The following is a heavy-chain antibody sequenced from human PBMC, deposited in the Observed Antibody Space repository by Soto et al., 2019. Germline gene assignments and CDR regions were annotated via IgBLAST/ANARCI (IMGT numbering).Heavy chain of an antibody. J-gene: IGHJ6*02. CDR1: GFSLTSGVVG. CDR2: IYWNDEQ. D-gene: IGHD1-1*01. V-gene: IGHV2-5*01. Sequence: QITLKESGPTLVKPTQTLTLTCTFSGFSLTSGVVGVGWLRQTPGEALEWLALIYWNDEQYYNPSLRNRLTITRDTSKNQVVPTMTNMDPVDTATYYCAHRLPGPSGYDVWGQGTKVTVSS. CDR3: AHRLPGPSGYDV.